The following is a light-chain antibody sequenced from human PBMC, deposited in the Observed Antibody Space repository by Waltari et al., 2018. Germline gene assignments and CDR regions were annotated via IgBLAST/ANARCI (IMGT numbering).Light chain of an antibody. CDR3: QAWDRRSVV. CDR1: TLSFKY. CDR2: QDM. J-gene: IGLJ2*01. Sequence: YDLSQPPSVSVSLGEAAAISCSGETLSFKYASWYRQRPGQSPELLIFQDMKRPSGVPERISGSNSGHTATLTISGTQALDEADYYCQAWDRRSVVFGGGTKLIVL. V-gene: IGLV3-1*01.